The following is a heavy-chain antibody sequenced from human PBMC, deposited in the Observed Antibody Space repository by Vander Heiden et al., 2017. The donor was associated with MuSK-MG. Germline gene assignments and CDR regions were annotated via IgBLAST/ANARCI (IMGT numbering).Heavy chain of an antibody. V-gene: IGHV3-48*01. D-gene: IGHD5-18*01. CDR3: ARGLRGYSYGYPYYYYGMDV. J-gene: IGHJ6*02. Sequence: EVQLVESGGGLVQPGGSLRLSCAASGFTFSSYSMNWVRQAPGQGLERVSCISSSSSTISYADSVKGRFTISRDNAKNSLYLQMNSLRAEDTAVYYCARGLRGYSYGYPYYYYGMDVWGQGTTVTVSS. CDR2: ISSSSSTI. CDR1: GFTFSSYS.